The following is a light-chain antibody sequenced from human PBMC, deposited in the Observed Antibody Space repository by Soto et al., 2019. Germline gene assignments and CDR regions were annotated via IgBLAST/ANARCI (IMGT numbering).Light chain of an antibody. J-gene: IGKJ4*01. CDR1: HRVNTY. CDR3: QKYNNWPLT. Sequence: LMTQSPSTLSLSPGDGATLSCRASHRVNTYLAWYQQRTGQAPRILIYDESTRATGIPARLSGSGSGTELNLTISSLQSEDFAVYYCQKYNNWPLTFGGGTKVDIK. V-gene: IGKV3-15*01. CDR2: DES.